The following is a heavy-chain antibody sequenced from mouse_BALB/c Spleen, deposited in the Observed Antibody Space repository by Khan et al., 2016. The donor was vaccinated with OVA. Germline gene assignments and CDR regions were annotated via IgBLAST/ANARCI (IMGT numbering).Heavy chain of an antibody. Sequence: QFQLVQSGPELKKPGETVKISCKASGFTFTNYGMNWVKQAPGKGLKWMGWINIYTGEPTYADDFKGRFALSLENSASTAYLQINNLKNEDMATYFCARTYYNDDRYFDVWGAGTTVTVSS. CDR3: ARTYYNDDRYFDV. J-gene: IGHJ1*01. CDR2: INIYTGEP. V-gene: IGHV9-1*02. D-gene: IGHD2-4*01. CDR1: GFTFTNYG.